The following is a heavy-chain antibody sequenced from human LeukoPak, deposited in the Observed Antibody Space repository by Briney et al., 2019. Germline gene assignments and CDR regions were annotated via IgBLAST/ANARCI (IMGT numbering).Heavy chain of an antibody. V-gene: IGHV1-69*13. CDR3: ARPGAYYYDSSGYYHPFDY. CDR2: IIPIFGTA. CDR1: GGTFSSYA. J-gene: IGHJ4*02. Sequence: GASVKVPCKASGGTFSSYAISWVRQAPGQGLEWMGGIIPIFGTANYAQKFQGRVTITADESTSTAYMELSSLRSEDTAVYYCARPGAYYYDSSGYYHPFDYWGQGTLVTVSS. D-gene: IGHD3-22*01.